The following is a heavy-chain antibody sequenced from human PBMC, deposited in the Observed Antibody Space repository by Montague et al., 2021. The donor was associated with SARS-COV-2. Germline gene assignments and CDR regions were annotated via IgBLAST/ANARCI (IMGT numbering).Heavy chain of an antibody. J-gene: IGHJ4*02. CDR2: NYYSGST. D-gene: IGHD6-13*01. V-gene: IGHV4-61*08. Sequence: SETLSLTCTVSGGSVSSGGYYWSWIRQPPGKGLEWIGNNYYSGSTNYNLSLKSRVTISLATSKNQFSLKLTSVTAADTAVYYCARVSLAAAATRSDYWGQGTLVTVSS. CDR3: ARVSLAAAATRSDY. CDR1: GGSVSSGGYY.